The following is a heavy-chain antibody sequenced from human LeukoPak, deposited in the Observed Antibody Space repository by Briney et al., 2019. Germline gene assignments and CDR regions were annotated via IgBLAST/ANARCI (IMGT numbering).Heavy chain of an antibody. J-gene: IGHJ4*02. CDR1: GYSISSGYY. CDR3: ASRVGVAVSDY. V-gene: IGHV4-38-2*01. Sequence: SETLSLTCAVSGYSISSGYYWGWIRQPPGKGLEWIGSIYHSGSTYYNPSLKSRVPISVDTSKNQFSLKLSSVTAADTAVYYCASRVGVAVSDYWGQGTLVTVSS. CDR2: IYHSGST. D-gene: IGHD3-10*01.